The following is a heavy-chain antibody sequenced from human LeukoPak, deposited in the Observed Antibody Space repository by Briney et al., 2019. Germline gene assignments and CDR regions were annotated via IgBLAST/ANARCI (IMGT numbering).Heavy chain of an antibody. CDR3: AREHCSGGSCYSIYYYYYMDV. D-gene: IGHD2-15*01. Sequence: PSETLSLTCAVYSGSFSTYYWNWIRQPPGKGLEWIGEINHSGSTYYNPSLKSRVTISVDTSKNQFSLKLSSVTAADTAVYYCAREHCSGGSCYSIYYYYYMDVWGKGTTVTVSS. J-gene: IGHJ6*03. CDR1: SGSFSTYY. V-gene: IGHV4-34*01. CDR2: INHSGST.